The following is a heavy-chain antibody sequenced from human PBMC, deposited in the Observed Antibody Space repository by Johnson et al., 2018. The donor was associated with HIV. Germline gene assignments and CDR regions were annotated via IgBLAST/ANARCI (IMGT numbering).Heavy chain of an antibody. CDR2: ISSSGETR. D-gene: IGHD6-13*01. J-gene: IGHJ3*01. Sequence: QVQLVESGGGLVKPGGSLRLSCAASGFSFGDYYMSWIRQSPGKGLEWFAYISSSGETRYYADSVKGRFTISRDNAKNSLYLQMNSLRVEDTALYYCARLMAARTLDDAFDLWGQGTMVTVSS. CDR3: ARLMAARTLDDAFDL. V-gene: IGHV3-11*01. CDR1: GFSFGDYY.